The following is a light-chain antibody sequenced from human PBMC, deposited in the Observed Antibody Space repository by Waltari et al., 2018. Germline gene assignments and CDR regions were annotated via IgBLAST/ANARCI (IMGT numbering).Light chain of an antibody. Sequence: QSALTQPASVSGSPGQSIPISFTGPSSDAGGYNYVSWYQQHPGKAPKLMIFDVSKRPSGVSNRFSGSKSGSTASLTISGLQAEDEADFYCNSYTSSSTWVFGGGTKLTVL. CDR1: SSDAGGYNY. V-gene: IGLV2-14*01. CDR3: NSYTSSSTWV. CDR2: DVS. J-gene: IGLJ3*02.